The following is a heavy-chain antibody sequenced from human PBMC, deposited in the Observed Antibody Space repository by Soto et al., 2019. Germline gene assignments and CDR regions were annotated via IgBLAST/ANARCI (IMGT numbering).Heavy chain of an antibody. CDR3: ARQSYDILSGYRSYYNYGMDV. J-gene: IGHJ6*02. V-gene: IGHV5-51*01. D-gene: IGHD3-9*01. CDR2: IYPGDSDT. Sequence: GESLKISCKGSGYRFTSYWIAWVRQMPGKGLEWMGIIYPGDSDTRYSPSFQGQVTISADKSISTAYLQWSSLKASDTAMYYCARQSYDILSGYRSYYNYGMDVWSQGTTVTVSS. CDR1: GYRFTSYW.